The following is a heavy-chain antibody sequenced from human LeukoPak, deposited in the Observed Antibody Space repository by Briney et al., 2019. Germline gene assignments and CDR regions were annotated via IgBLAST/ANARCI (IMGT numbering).Heavy chain of an antibody. Sequence: PGGSLRLSCSASGFTFSRYAMHWVRQAPGKGLEYVSAISSNGGSTYYADSVKGRFTISRDNSKNTLYLQMSSLRAEDTAVYYCARGKVVTMVRGVIITYFDYWGQGTLVTVSS. J-gene: IGHJ4*02. D-gene: IGHD3-10*01. CDR3: ARGKVVTMVRGVIITYFDY. CDR2: ISSNGGST. V-gene: IGHV3-64D*06. CDR1: GFTFSRYA.